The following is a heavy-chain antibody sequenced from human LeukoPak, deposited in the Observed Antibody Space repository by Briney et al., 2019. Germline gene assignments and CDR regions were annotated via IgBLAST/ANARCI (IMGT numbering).Heavy chain of an antibody. J-gene: IGHJ4*02. Sequence: PGGSLRLSCTASGFTFGDYLMSWFRQAPGKGLEWIGFISGGTTEYAASVKGRFTISRDDSTSIAYLQMNSRTTEDTAVYYCSRGSGWLSVYWGQGTLVTVSS. CDR2: ISGGTT. CDR1: GFTFGDYL. V-gene: IGHV3-49*03. D-gene: IGHD6-19*01. CDR3: SRGSGWLSVY.